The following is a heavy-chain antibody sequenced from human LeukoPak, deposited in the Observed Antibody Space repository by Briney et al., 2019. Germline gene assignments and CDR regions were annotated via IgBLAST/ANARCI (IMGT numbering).Heavy chain of an antibody. Sequence: TGGSLRLSCVASGFTFSNYWMHWVRQAPGKGLAWVSHINSDGRRTTYADSVKGRFTISRDNAKNSLYLQMNSLRAEDTAVYYCARPERALFDYWGQGTLVTVSS. V-gene: IGHV3-74*03. CDR3: ARPERALFDY. CDR1: GFTFSNYW. CDR2: INSDGRRT. J-gene: IGHJ4*02.